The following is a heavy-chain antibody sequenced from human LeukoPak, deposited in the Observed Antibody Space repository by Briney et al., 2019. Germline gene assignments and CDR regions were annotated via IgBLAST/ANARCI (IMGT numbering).Heavy chain of an antibody. V-gene: IGHV3-30-3*01. CDR2: ISYDGSNK. D-gene: IGHD4/OR15-4a*01. CDR1: GFTFRSYA. CDR3: ARDPGAFPYFFDC. Sequence: GGSLRLSCAASGFTFRSYAMHWVRQAPGKGLEWVAVISYDGSNKYYADSVRGRFTISRDNSKNTLYLQMNSLRVEDTAVYFCARDPGAFPYFFDCWGQGTLVTVSS. J-gene: IGHJ4*02.